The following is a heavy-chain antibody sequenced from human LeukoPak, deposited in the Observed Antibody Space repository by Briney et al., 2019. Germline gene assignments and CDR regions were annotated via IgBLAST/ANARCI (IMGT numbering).Heavy chain of an antibody. D-gene: IGHD4-17*01. CDR3: ARDDYGDYGS. V-gene: IGHV1-69*06. CDR2: IIPIFGTA. Sequence: ASVKVSCMASGGTFSSYAISWVRQAPGEGLEWMGGIIPIFGTANYAQKFQGRVTITADKSTSTAYMELSSLRSEDTAVYYCARDDYGDYGSWGQGTLVTVSS. CDR1: GGTFSSYA. J-gene: IGHJ5*02.